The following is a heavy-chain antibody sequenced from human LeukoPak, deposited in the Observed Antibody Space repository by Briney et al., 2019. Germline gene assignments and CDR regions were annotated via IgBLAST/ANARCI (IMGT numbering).Heavy chain of an antibody. CDR1: GFTFSSYW. CDR3: ARDLGFLGWYYFDY. J-gene: IGHJ4*02. Sequence: GGSLRLSCAASGFTFSSYWMSWVRQAPGKGLEWVANIKKDGSEKYYVDSVKGRFTISRDNAKNSLYLQMNSLRAEDTAVYYCARDLGFLGWYYFDYWGQGTLVTVSS. V-gene: IGHV3-7*01. D-gene: IGHD3/OR15-3a*01. CDR2: IKKDGSEK.